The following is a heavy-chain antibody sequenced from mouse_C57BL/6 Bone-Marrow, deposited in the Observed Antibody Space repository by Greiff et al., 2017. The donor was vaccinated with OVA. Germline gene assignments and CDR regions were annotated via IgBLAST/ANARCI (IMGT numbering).Heavy chain of an antibody. V-gene: IGHV5-12*01. J-gene: IGHJ4*01. CDR2: ISNGGGST. CDR3: ASPYDGYLLYYAMDY. Sequence: EVKLMESGGGLVQPGGSLQLSCAASGFTFSDYYMYWVRQTPEKRLEWVAYISNGGGSTYYPDTVKGRFTISRDNAKNTLYLQMSRLKSEDTAMYYCASPYDGYLLYYAMDYWGQGTSVTVSS. CDR1: GFTFSDYY. D-gene: IGHD2-3*01.